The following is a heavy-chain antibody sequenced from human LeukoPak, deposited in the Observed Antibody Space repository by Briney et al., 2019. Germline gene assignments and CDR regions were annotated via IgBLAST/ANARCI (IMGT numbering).Heavy chain of an antibody. V-gene: IGHV3-11*01. Sequence: PGGSLRLSCAASGPTFSDEYMSWIRQAPGKGLEWVSYISNTGSFISYADSVKGRFTISRDNAKNSLYLQMNSLRAEDAAAYYCVRARGAGPGAHFDYWGQGTLVTVSS. D-gene: IGHD3-10*01. CDR2: ISNTGSFI. J-gene: IGHJ4*02. CDR1: GPTFSDEY. CDR3: VRARGAGPGAHFDY.